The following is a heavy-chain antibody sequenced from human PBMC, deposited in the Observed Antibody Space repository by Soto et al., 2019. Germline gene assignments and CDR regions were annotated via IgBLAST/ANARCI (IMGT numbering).Heavy chain of an antibody. Sequence: GGSLRLSCAASGFTFSNYAMSWVRQAPGKGLEWVSPISGSGGSTYYADSVKGRFTISRDNSKNTLYLQMNSLRAEDTAVYYCAKHKRGKPATLGDYYHYGMDVWGQGTTVTVSS. CDR2: ISGSGGST. D-gene: IGHD2-15*01. CDR1: GFTFSNYA. V-gene: IGHV3-23*01. J-gene: IGHJ6*02. CDR3: AKHKRGKPATLGDYYHYGMDV.